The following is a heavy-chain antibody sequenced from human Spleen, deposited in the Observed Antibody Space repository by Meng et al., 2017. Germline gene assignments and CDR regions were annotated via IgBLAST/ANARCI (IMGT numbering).Heavy chain of an antibody. D-gene: IGHD6-13*01. V-gene: IGHV3-66*02. Sequence: GESLKISCAASGFTVSSNYMSWVRQAPGKGLEWVSVIYSGGSTYYADSVKGRFTISRDNSKNTLYLQMNSLRAEDTAVYYCASPGPARYSSSWYPYYYYYYGMDVWGQGTTVT. CDR3: ASPGPARYSSSWYPYYYYYYGMDV. CDR2: IYSGGST. CDR1: GFTVSSNY. J-gene: IGHJ6*01.